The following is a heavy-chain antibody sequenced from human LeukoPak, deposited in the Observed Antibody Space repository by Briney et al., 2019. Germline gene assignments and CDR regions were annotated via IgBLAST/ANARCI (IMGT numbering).Heavy chain of an antibody. Sequence: GGSLRLSCAGSGFTFSTYAIHWVRQAPGKGLGWVADISYDGSNTFYADSVKGRFTISRDNSKNTLYLQMNSLRPEDTAFYYCAREEYISASSYYFDYWGQGTLVTVSS. CDR2: ISYDGSNT. CDR3: AREEYISASSYYFDY. CDR1: GFTFSTYA. V-gene: IGHV3-30-3*01. J-gene: IGHJ4*02. D-gene: IGHD3-22*01.